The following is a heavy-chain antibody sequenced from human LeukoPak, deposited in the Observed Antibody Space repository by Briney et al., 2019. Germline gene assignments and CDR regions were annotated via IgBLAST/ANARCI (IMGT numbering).Heavy chain of an antibody. V-gene: IGHV4-59*01. CDR1: GGSISSYY. CDR3: ARTVYYYDSSGYYHWYFDL. Sequence: SETLSLTCTVSGGSISSYYWSWIRQPPGKGLEWIGYIYYSGSTNYNPSLKSRVTISVDTSKNQFSLKLSSVTAADTAVYYCARTVYYYDSSGYYHWYFDLWGRGTLVTVSS. J-gene: IGHJ2*01. D-gene: IGHD3-22*01. CDR2: IYYSGST.